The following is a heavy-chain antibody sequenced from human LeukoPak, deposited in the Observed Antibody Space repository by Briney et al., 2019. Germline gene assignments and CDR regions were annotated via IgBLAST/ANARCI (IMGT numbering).Heavy chain of an antibody. CDR3: ARGRPGYGDYDY. J-gene: IGHJ4*02. CDR1: GFTVSSNY. V-gene: IGHV3-53*01. Sequence: GGSLRLSCAASGFTVSSNYMSWVRQPPGKGLEWVSVIYRDGDTDYADSVKGRFTISRDNSKNTLYLQMNSLRAEDTAVYYCARGRPGYGDYDYWGQGTLVTVSS. D-gene: IGHD4-17*01. CDR2: IYRDGDT.